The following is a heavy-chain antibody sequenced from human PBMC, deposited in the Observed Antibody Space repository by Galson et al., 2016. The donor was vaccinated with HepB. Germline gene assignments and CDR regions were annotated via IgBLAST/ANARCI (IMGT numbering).Heavy chain of an antibody. Sequence: SLRLSCAASGFAFSDYGMHWVRQAPGTGLEWVAVISYDGTYKFYADSVKGRFTTSRDNSKNTLCLQMNSLKPEDTAVYFCAKGEVGYCTSVSCYWYYFEYWGQGTLVTVSS. D-gene: IGHD2-2*01. CDR1: GFAFSDYG. J-gene: IGHJ4*02. V-gene: IGHV3-30*18. CDR3: AKGEVGYCTSVSCYWYYFEY. CDR2: ISYDGTYK.